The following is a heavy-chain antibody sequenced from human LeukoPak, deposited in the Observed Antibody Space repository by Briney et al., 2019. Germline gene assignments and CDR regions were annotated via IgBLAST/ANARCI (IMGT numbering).Heavy chain of an antibody. V-gene: IGHV1-69*13. Sequence: ASVKVSCKASGGTFSSYAISWVRQAPGQGLEWMGGIIPIFGTANYAQKLQGRVTITADESTSTAYMELSSLRSEDTAVYYCARGELRYFDWPSDYFDYWGQGTLVTVSS. CDR3: ARGELRYFDWPSDYFDY. D-gene: IGHD3-9*01. J-gene: IGHJ4*02. CDR2: IIPIFGTA. CDR1: GGTFSSYA.